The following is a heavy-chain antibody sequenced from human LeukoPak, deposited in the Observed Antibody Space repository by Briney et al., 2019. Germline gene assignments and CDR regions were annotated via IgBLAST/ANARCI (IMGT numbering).Heavy chain of an antibody. CDR1: GYTFSRYA. Sequence: ASVKVSCKASGYTFSRYAINWVRQAPGQGLEWVGWINTDTGKPAYAQDFTGRFVFSLDTSVSTAYLQISSLKAEDTAVYYCARPSGYCIDGDCYPDYWGQGTLVTVSS. D-gene: IGHD2-15*01. V-gene: IGHV7-4-1*02. CDR2: INTDTGKP. CDR3: ARPSGYCIDGDCYPDY. J-gene: IGHJ4*02.